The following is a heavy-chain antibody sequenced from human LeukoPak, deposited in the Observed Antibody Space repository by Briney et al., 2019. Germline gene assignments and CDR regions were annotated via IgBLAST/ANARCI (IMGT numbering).Heavy chain of an antibody. CDR3: ARRAGAIPGYFDY. J-gene: IGHJ4*02. CDR1: GGSISSSSYY. D-gene: IGHD1-26*01. V-gene: IGHV4-39*01. CDR2: IYYSGST. Sequence: PSETLSLTCTVSGGSISSSSYYWVWIRQPPGKGLEWFGSIYYSGSTYYNPSLKSRVTISVDTSKNQFFLKLSSVTAADTAVYYCARRAGAIPGYFDYWGQGTLVTVSS.